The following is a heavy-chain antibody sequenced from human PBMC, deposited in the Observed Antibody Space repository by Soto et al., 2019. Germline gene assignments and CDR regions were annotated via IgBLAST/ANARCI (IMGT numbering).Heavy chain of an antibody. J-gene: IGHJ3*01. CDR3: ARRYGSAFDF. CDR1: GGSISSSSYY. D-gene: IGHD3-10*01. V-gene: IGHV4-39*07. Sequence: SETLSLTCTVSGGSISSSSYYWGWIRQPPGKGLEWIGSIYYSGSTYYNPSLKSRVTISIDTSKYQFSLKLSSVTAADTAVYYCARRYGSAFDFWGQGTMVTVSS. CDR2: IYYSGST.